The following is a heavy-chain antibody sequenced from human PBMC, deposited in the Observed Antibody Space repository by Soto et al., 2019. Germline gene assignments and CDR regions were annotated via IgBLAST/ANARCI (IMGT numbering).Heavy chain of an antibody. CDR1: GYTFSDRN. D-gene: IGHD3-16*01. CDR2: INPGSGGT. Sequence: ASVKVSCKASGYTFSDRNMHWVRQAPGQGLEWMAWINPGSGGTDYAQKFQGRVTMTRDTSISTAYMELSSLTSDDTAVYYCASGVGSSWFDPWGQGTLVTVSS. V-gene: IGHV1-2*02. CDR3: ASGVGSSWFDP. J-gene: IGHJ5*02.